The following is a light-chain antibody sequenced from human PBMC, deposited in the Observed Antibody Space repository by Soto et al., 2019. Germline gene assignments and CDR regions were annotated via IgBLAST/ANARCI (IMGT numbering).Light chain of an antibody. CDR1: QSLLHSNGYNY. Sequence: VMTQSPLSLPVTPGEPASISCRSSQSLLHSNGYNYLDWYLQKPGQSPQLLIYLGSNRASGVPDRFSGSGSGTDFTLNISRVEAEDVGVYYCMEAIETPWTFGQGTKVEIK. V-gene: IGKV2-28*01. J-gene: IGKJ1*01. CDR2: LGS. CDR3: MEAIETPWT.